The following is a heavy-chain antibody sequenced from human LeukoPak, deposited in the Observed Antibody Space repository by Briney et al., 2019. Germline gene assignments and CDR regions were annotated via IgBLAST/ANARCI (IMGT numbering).Heavy chain of an antibody. D-gene: IGHD6-25*01. CDR3: ARAAAASSFDY. CDR2: IYYSGST. V-gene: IGHV4-59*01. Sequence: SETLSLTCTVSGGSISSYYWSWIRQPPGKGLEWIGYIYYSGSTNYNPSLKSRVTISVDTSKNQFSLKLSSVTAADTAVYYCARAAAASSFDYWGQGTLATVSS. CDR1: GGSISSYY. J-gene: IGHJ4*02.